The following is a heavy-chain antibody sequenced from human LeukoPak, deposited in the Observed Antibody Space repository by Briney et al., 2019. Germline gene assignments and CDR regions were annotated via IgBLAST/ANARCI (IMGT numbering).Heavy chain of an antibody. CDR2: IIPIFGTA. J-gene: IGHJ4*02. Sequence: GGSLRLPCAASGFTFSSYAISWVRQAPGQGLEWMGGIIPIFGTANYAQKFQGRVTITADKSTSTAYMELSGLRSEGTAVYYCARDYYGSGSYDWGQGTLVTVSS. D-gene: IGHD3-10*01. V-gene: IGHV1-69*06. CDR1: GFTFSSYA. CDR3: ARDYYGSGSYD.